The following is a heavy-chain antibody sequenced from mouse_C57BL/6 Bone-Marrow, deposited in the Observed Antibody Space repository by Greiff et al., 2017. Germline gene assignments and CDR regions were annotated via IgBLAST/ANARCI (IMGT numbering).Heavy chain of an antibody. D-gene: IGHD1-1*02. J-gene: IGHJ3*01. Sequence: QVQLQQSGAELVKPGASVKISCKASGYAFSSYWMYWVKQRPGKGLEWIGTIYPGDGDTNYNGKFKGKATLTADKSSSTAYMQRSSLTSEDSAVYFCARRDYGGFDYWGQGTTLTVSA. CDR2: IYPGDGDT. V-gene: IGHV1-80*01. CDR1: GYAFSSYW. CDR3: ARRDYGGFDY.